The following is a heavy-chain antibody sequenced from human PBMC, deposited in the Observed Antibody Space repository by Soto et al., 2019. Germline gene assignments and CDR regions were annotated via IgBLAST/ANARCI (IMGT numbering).Heavy chain of an antibody. D-gene: IGHD6-13*01. J-gene: IGHJ4*02. CDR1: GFTFSSYA. CDR3: ANSRGYSSSWHSNYFDY. V-gene: IGHV3-23*01. Sequence: GGSLRLSCAASGFTFSSYAMSWVRQAPGKGLEWVSAISGSGGSTYYADSVKGRFTISRDNSKNTLYLQMNSLRAEDTAVYYCANSRGYSSSWHSNYFDYWGQGTLVTVSS. CDR2: ISGSGGST.